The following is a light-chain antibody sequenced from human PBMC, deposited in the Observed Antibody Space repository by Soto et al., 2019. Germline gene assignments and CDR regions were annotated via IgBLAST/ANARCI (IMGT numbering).Light chain of an antibody. CDR2: AAS. CDR3: QHYNSYSEA. J-gene: IGKJ1*01. CDR1: QGISSY. V-gene: IGKV1-8*01. Sequence: IQMTQSPSSLSASTGDRVTITCRASQGISSYLAWYQKKPGKAPNLLIYAASTLQSGVPSRFSGSGSGTDFTLTISSLQPEDFATYYCQHYNSYSEAFGQGTKVDIK.